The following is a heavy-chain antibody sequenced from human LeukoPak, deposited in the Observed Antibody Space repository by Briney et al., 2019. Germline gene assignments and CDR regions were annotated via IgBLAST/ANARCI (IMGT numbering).Heavy chain of an antibody. CDR2: IYYNGST. Sequence: SETLSLTCTVSGGSISSYYWSWIRQPPGKGLEWIGYIYYNGSTNYNPSLKSRVTISVDTSKNQFSLNLSSVTAADTAVYYCARERCSGGSCYLGGVLRGYFDSWGQGTLVTVSS. J-gene: IGHJ4*02. CDR1: GGSISSYY. CDR3: ARERCSGGSCYLGGVLRGYFDS. V-gene: IGHV4-59*01. D-gene: IGHD2-15*01.